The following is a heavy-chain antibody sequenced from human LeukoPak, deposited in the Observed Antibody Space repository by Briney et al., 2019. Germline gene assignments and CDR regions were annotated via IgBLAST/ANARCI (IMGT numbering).Heavy chain of an antibody. CDR3: ARVRSTPHGYMDV. Sequence: KPGGSLRLSCAASGFTLSSYSTDSVRQAPGKGLKWVSSISSSSSYIYYADSVKGRFTISRDNAKNSLYLQMNSLRAEDTAVYYCARVRSTPHGYMDVWGKGTTVTVSS. D-gene: IGHD3-3*01. CDR1: GFTLSSYS. CDR2: ISSSSSYI. J-gene: IGHJ6*03. V-gene: IGHV3-21*01.